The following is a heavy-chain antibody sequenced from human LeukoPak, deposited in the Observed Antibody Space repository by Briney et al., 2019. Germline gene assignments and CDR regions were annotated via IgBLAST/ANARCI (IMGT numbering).Heavy chain of an antibody. D-gene: IGHD5-24*01. CDR3: ATVEMATITFQFVY. J-gene: IGHJ4*02. V-gene: IGHV1-2*02. CDR1: GYSFNDKY. CDR2: INPNSGGT. Sequence: ASVEVSCKASGYSFNDKYLHWVRQAPGQGLEWMGSINPNSGGTNYAQKFQGRVTITTDKSTSTAYMELSSLRSEDTAVYYCATVEMATITFQFVYWGQGTLVTVSS.